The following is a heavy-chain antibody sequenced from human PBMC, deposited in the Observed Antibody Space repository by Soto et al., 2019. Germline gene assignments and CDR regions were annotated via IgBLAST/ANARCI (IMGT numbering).Heavy chain of an antibody. CDR1: GYTFTSYG. J-gene: IGHJ4*02. Sequence: ASVKVSCKASGYTFTSYGISWVRQAPGQGLEWMGWISAYNGNTNYAQKLQGRVTMTTDTSTSTAYMELRSLRSDDTAVYYCARVPPESPTPFIVVVPAAKGSNHLDYWGQGTLVTVSS. CDR3: ARVPPESPTPFIVVVPAAKGSNHLDY. CDR2: ISAYNGNT. D-gene: IGHD2-2*01. V-gene: IGHV1-18*01.